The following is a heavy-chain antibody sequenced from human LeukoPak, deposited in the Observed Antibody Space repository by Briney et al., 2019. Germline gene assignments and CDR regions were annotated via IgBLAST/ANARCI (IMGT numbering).Heavy chain of an antibody. J-gene: IGHJ5*02. CDR2: IYYTGST. CDR3: ARHGAGHSSSFWLDP. Sequence: PSETLSLTCTVSGGSISSYYWSWIRQPPGKGLEWIGYIYYTGSTNYNPSLKSRVTISVDTSKNQFSLRLSSVTAADTAVYYCARHGAGHSSSFWLDPWGQGTLVTVSS. CDR1: GGSISSYY. D-gene: IGHD6-6*01. V-gene: IGHV4-59*08.